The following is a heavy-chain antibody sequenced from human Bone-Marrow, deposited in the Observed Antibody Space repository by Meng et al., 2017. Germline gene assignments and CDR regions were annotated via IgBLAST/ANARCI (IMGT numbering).Heavy chain of an antibody. CDR1: GFTFSSYA. J-gene: IGHJ4*02. CDR3: ARVHFDY. Sequence: QGPLVESGGGVVRPGRSLGLSCAASGFTFSSYAMHWVRQAPGKGLEWVAVISYDGSNKYYADSVKRRFTISRDNSKNTLYLQMNSLRAEDTAVYYCARVHFDYWGQGTLVTVSS. V-gene: IGHV3-30*01. CDR2: ISYDGSNK.